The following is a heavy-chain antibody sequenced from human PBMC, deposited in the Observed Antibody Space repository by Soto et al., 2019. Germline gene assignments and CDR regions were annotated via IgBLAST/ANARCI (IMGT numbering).Heavy chain of an antibody. CDR2: VYYSGST. D-gene: IGHD2-8*01. Sequence: SETLSLTCTVAGGSISGHYWSWIRQAPGKGLEWLGYVYYSGSTDYNPSLKSRVTMSVDTSKNQVSLKLNSVTTADTAVYYCARDRSTYGGGGTGEVKENWFDPWGPGTLVTAPQ. V-gene: IGHV4-59*11. CDR1: GGSISGHY. CDR3: ARDRSTYGGGGTGEVKENWFDP. J-gene: IGHJ5*02.